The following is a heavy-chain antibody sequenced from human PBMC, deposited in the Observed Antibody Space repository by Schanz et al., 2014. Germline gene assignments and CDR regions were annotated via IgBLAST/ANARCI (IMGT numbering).Heavy chain of an antibody. Sequence: EVQLLESGGGLVQPGGSLRLSCVASGFTFSSYDMHWVRQVTGKGLEWVSGIGTAGDTYYPDSVKGRFTISRENAQNSLFLQLNTLRAGDTAVYYCARVVGSGWHYFDLWGQGTLVTVSS. CDR2: IGTAGDT. CDR3: ARVVGSGWHYFDL. V-gene: IGHV3-13*04. CDR1: GFTFSSYD. J-gene: IGHJ4*02. D-gene: IGHD6-19*01.